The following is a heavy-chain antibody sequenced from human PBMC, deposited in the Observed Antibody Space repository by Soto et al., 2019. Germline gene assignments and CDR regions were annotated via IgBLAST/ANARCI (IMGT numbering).Heavy chain of an antibody. CDR3: ANQPGYCSSTSCYPYSWFDP. Sequence: SVKVSCKASGGTFSSYAISWVRQAPGQGLEWMGGIIPIFGTANYAQKFQGRVTITADESTSTAYMELSSLRSEDTAVYYCANQPGYCSSTSCYPYSWFDPWGQGTLVPVSS. CDR1: GGTFSSYA. J-gene: IGHJ5*02. V-gene: IGHV1-69*13. CDR2: IIPIFGTA. D-gene: IGHD2-2*03.